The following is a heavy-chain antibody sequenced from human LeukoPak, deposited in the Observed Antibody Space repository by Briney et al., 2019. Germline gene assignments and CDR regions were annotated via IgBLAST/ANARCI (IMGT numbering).Heavy chain of an antibody. CDR3: AKDFYGDYVNYYYGMDV. D-gene: IGHD4-17*01. Sequence: PGGSLRLSCAASGFTFSSYGMHWVRQAPGKGLEWVAVISYDGSNKYYADSVKGRFTISRDNSKNTLYLQMNSLRAEDSAVYYCAKDFYGDYVNYYYGMDVWGQGTTVTVSS. J-gene: IGHJ6*02. V-gene: IGHV3-30*18. CDR2: ISYDGSNK. CDR1: GFTFSSYG.